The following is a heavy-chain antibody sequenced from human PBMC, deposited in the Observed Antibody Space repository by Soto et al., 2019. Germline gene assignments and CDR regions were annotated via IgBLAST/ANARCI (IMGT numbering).Heavy chain of an antibody. Sequence: EVQLVESGGGLVQPGGSLRLSCAASGFTFSSYSMNWVRQAPGKGLEWVSYISSSSSTIYYADSVKGRFTISRDNAKNSLYLQMNSLRDEDTAVYYCARDRVVVTAIYAFDIWGPGTMVTVSS. D-gene: IGHD2-21*02. J-gene: IGHJ3*02. CDR3: ARDRVVVTAIYAFDI. V-gene: IGHV3-48*02. CDR1: GFTFSSYS. CDR2: ISSSSSTI.